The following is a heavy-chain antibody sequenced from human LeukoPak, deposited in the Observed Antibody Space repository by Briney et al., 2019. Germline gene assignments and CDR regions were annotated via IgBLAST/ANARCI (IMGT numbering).Heavy chain of an antibody. J-gene: IGHJ4*02. Sequence: PGGSLRLSCAASGFTFSSYAMHWVRQAPGKGLEWVAVISYDGSNKYYADSVKGRFTISRDNSKNTLYLQMNSLRAEDTAVYYWGRNPIYNFLTVYPPHYSFDSGGQGPLVTVPS. CDR1: GFTFSSYA. V-gene: IGHV3-30*04. CDR2: ISYDGSNK. CDR3: GRNPIYNFLTVYPPHYSFDS. D-gene: IGHD3/OR15-3a*01.